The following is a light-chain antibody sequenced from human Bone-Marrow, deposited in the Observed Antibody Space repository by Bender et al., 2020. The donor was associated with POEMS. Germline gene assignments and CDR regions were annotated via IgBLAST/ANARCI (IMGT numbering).Light chain of an antibody. CDR3: CSSTGSGSFV. J-gene: IGLJ1*01. V-gene: IGLV2-14*01. CDR2: DVN. Sequence: QSALTQPASVSGSPGQSITISCTGTSSDVGAYNYVSWYQQHPGKAPKLVIFDVNNRPSGVSDRFSGSKSGSTASLTISGLQAEDEADYYCCSSTGSGSFVFGSGTKVTVL. CDR1: SSDVGAYNY.